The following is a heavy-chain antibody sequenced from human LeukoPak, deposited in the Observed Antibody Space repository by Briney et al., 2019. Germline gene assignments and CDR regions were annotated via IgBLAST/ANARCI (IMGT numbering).Heavy chain of an antibody. CDR3: AKAAKYGGIDAFDI. J-gene: IGHJ3*02. Sequence: PGRSPRLSCAASGFTFDDYAMHWVRQAPGKGLEWVSGISWNSGSIGYADSVKGRFTISRDNAENSLYLQMNSLRAEDTALYYCAKAAKYGGIDAFDIWGQGTMVTVSS. D-gene: IGHD3-16*01. V-gene: IGHV3-9*01. CDR2: ISWNSGSI. CDR1: GFTFDDYA.